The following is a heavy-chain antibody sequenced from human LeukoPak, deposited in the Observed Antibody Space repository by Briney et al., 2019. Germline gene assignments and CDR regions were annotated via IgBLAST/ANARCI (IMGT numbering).Heavy chain of an antibody. CDR3: AKGDPDRGSTN. D-gene: IGHD6-13*01. J-gene: IGHJ4*02. CDR2: INSDGDT. Sequence: GGSLRLSCSASGFTLSYFAMTWVGQAPGKGRDWFSTINSDGDTFYRGSVKGRFTISRDNSKNTLNLQMNSLRVEDTAVFYCAKGDPDRGSTNWGQGTLVTVSS. CDR1: GFTLSYFA. V-gene: IGHV3-23*01.